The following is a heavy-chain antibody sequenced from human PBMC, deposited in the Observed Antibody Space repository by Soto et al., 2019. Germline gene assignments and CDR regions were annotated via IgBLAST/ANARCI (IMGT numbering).Heavy chain of an antibody. J-gene: IGHJ4*02. D-gene: IGHD6-13*01. Sequence: EVQLVESGGGLVQPGGFLRLSCAASGFTVSGNYMNWVRQAPGKGLEWVSIIYYDGDTYYADSVKGRFTISRDSSKNTLYLQMNSLGAEDTAIYYCARDGFVSAAGTLDFWGQGTLVTVAS. CDR3: ARDGFVSAAGTLDF. CDR2: IYYDGDT. V-gene: IGHV3-66*01. CDR1: GFTVSGNY.